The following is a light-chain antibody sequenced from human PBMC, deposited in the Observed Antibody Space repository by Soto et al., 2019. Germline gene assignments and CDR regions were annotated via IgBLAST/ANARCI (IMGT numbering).Light chain of an antibody. CDR3: QQRSSWPPT. Sequence: EVVLTQSPATLSLSRLERGTLSCMASQSVSSYLAWYQQRPGQAPRLLIYDASNRATGVPARFSGSGSGTDFTLTISSLEPEDFAVYYCQQRSSWPPTFGQGTRLEIK. CDR1: QSVSSY. V-gene: IGKV3-11*01. J-gene: IGKJ5*01. CDR2: DAS.